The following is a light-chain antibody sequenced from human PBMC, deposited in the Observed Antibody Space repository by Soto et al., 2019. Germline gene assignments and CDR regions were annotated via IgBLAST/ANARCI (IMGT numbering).Light chain of an antibody. V-gene: IGKV3-15*01. CDR3: QQYNNWPLT. Sequence: EIVMTQSPATLSVSPGERATLSCRASQSVSNNLAWYQQKPGQTPRLLIYGASTRAAAIPARFSGSGSGTEFTLTISILQSEDFAVYYCQQYNNWPLTFGGGTKVEIK. J-gene: IGKJ4*01. CDR1: QSVSNN. CDR2: GAS.